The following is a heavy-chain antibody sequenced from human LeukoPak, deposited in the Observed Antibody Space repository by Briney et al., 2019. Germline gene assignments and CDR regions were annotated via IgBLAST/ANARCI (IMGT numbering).Heavy chain of an antibody. V-gene: IGHV1-18*01. J-gene: IGHJ4*02. CDR1: GYTFTSYG. D-gene: IGHD3-22*01. CDR2: ISAYNGNT. Sequence: AASVKVSCKASGYTFTSYGISWVRRAPGQGLEWMGWISAYNGNTNYAQKLQGRVTMTTDTSTSTAYMELRSLRSDDTAVYYCARYYYDSSGYFHDYWGQGTLVTVSS. CDR3: ARYYYDSSGYFHDY.